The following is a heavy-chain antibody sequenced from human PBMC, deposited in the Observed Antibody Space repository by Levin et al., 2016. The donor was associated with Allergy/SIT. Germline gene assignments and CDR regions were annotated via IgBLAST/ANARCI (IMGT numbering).Heavy chain of an antibody. CDR2: IYYSGST. J-gene: IGHJ5*02. Sequence: SETLSLTCTVSGGSISSYYWSWIRQPPGKGLEWIGYIYYSGSTNYNPSLKSRVTISVDTSKNQFSLKLSSVTAADTAVYYCARGEARRDWFDPWGQGTLVTVSS. V-gene: IGHV4-59*01. CDR3: ARGEARRDWFDP. CDR1: GGSISSYY. D-gene: IGHD6-6*01.